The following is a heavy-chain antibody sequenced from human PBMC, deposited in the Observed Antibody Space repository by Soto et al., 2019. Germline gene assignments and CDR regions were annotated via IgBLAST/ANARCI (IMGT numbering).Heavy chain of an antibody. V-gene: IGHV3-74*01. CDR2: INSDGSST. J-gene: IGHJ5*02. CDR1: GFTFSSYW. D-gene: IGHD2-15*01. CDR3: VRDHLGYCSSASCYWFDP. Sequence: GSLRLSCAASGFTFSSYWMYWVRQVPGKGLVWVSRINSDGSSTSYADSVKGRFTMSRDNAKNTLYLQMDSLRAEDTAVYYCVRDHLGYCSSASCYWFDPWGQGTLVTVSS.